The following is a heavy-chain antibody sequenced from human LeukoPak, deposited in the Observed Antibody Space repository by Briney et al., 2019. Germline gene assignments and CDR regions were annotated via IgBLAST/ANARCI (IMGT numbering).Heavy chain of an antibody. CDR3: ARDRGEHYYGSDAFDI. V-gene: IGHV4-59*01. Sequence: SETLSLTCTVSGGSISSYYWSWIRQPPGKGLEWIGCIYYSGSTNYNPSLKSRVTISVDTSKNQFSLKLSSVTAADTAVYYCARDRGEHYYGSDAFDIWGQGTMVTVSS. J-gene: IGHJ3*02. CDR1: GGSISSYY. D-gene: IGHD3-10*01. CDR2: IYYSGST.